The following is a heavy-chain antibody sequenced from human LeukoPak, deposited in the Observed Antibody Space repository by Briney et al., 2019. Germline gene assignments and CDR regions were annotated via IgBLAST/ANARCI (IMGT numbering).Heavy chain of an antibody. CDR3: AKGLYCTSTSCYMGNYYYYYMDV. J-gene: IGHJ6*03. Sequence: PGGSLRLSCAASGFSFSTYGMHWVRQAPGKGLEWVAVVWHDGNNKYYADSVRGRFTISRDNSKKTLYVQMNILRAEDTAVYYCAKGLYCTSTSCYMGNYYYYYMDVWGKGTTVTVSS. CDR1: GFSFSTYG. D-gene: IGHD2-2*01. CDR2: VWHDGNNK. V-gene: IGHV3-33*06.